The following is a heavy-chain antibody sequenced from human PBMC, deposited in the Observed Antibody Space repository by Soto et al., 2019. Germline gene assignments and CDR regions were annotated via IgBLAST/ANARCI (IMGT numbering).Heavy chain of an antibody. CDR1: GGSVNSDNYY. D-gene: IGHD3-3*02. CDR3: AREFSNTPEAFDS. J-gene: IGHJ4*02. CDR2: IYHTGRT. V-gene: IGHV4-61*01. Sequence: SETLSVTCTVSGGSVNSDNYYRSWIRQPPGKGLEWIGYIYHTGRTNYNPSLESRITISLDTSKNQFSLTLSSVTAADTALFYCAREFSNTPEAFDSWGQGALVTVSS.